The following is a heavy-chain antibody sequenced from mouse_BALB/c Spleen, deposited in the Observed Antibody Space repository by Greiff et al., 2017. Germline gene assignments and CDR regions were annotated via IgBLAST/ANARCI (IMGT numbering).Heavy chain of an antibody. CDR3: ARHGGYPYYYAMDY. CDR2: ISNGGGST. Sequence: DVMLVESGGGLVQPGGSLKLSCAASGFTFSSYTMSWVRQTPEKRLEWVAYISNGGGSTYYPDTVKGRFTISRDNAKNTLYLQMSSLKSEDTAMYYCARHGGYPYYYAMDYWGQGTSVTVSS. J-gene: IGHJ4*01. CDR1: GFTFSSYT. D-gene: IGHD2-2*01. V-gene: IGHV5-12-2*01.